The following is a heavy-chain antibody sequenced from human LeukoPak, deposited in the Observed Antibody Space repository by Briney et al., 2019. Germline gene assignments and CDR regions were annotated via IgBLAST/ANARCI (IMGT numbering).Heavy chain of an antibody. V-gene: IGHV3-11*04. CDR3: ARALNSGYDIFWFDP. D-gene: IGHD5-12*01. J-gene: IGHJ5*02. CDR2: ISSSGSTI. Sequence: GGSLRLSCAASGFTFSDYYMSWIRQAPGKGLEWVSYISSSGSTIYYADSVKGRFTISRDNSKNTLYLQMNSLRAEDTAVYYCARALNSGYDIFWFDPWGQGTLVTVSS. CDR1: GFTFSDYY.